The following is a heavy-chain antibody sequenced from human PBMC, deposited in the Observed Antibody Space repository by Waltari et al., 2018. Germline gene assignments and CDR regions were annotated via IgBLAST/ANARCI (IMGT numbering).Heavy chain of an antibody. J-gene: IGHJ3*02. CDR3: ARHRILRTDDAFDI. Sequence: QLQLQESGPGLVKPSETLSLTCTVSGGSISSSSYYWGWIRQPPGKGLEWIGGIYYSGGTYYNPSLKSRVTIPVDTSKNQFSLKLSSVTAADTAVYYCARHRILRTDDAFDIWGQGTMVTVSS. V-gene: IGHV4-39*01. D-gene: IGHD4-17*01. CDR1: GGSISSSSYY. CDR2: IYYSGGT.